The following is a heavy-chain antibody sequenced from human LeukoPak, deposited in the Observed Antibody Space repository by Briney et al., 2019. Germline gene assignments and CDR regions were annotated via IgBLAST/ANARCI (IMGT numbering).Heavy chain of an antibody. J-gene: IGHJ4*02. V-gene: IGHV1-69*05. CDR1: GGTFSSYA. CDR2: IIPIFGTA. CDR3: ARSYYYGSSGYAHFDY. D-gene: IGHD3-22*01. Sequence: ASVKVSCKASGGTFSSYAISWVRQAPGQGLEWMGGIIPIFGTANYAQKFQGRVTITTDESTSTAYMELSSLRSEDTAVYYCARSYYYGSSGYAHFDYWGQGTLVTVSS.